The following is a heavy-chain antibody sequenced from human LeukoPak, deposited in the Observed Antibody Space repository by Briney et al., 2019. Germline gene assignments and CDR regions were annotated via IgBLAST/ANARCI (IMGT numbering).Heavy chain of an antibody. D-gene: IGHD3-10*01. Sequence: SETLSLTCTVSGGSISSIIYYWGWIRQPPGKGLEWIGTIYYSGSTYYNVSLKSRVTISVDTSRNQFSLKLSSVTAADAAVYYCARHSRSVDYGSGSYTWDYWGQGTLVTVSS. CDR1: GGSISSIIYY. CDR2: IYYSGST. V-gene: IGHV4-39*01. CDR3: ARHSRSVDYGSGSYTWDY. J-gene: IGHJ4*02.